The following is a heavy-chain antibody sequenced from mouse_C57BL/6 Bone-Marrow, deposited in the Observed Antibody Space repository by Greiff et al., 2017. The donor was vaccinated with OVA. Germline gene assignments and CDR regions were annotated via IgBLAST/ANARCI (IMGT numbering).Heavy chain of an antibody. CDR3: ARGGGNWDGYLDY. CDR2: INYDGSST. CDR1: GFTFSDYY. D-gene: IGHD4-1*01. J-gene: IGHJ2*01. V-gene: IGHV5-16*01. Sequence: EVQLVESEGGLVQPGSSLKLSCTASGFTFSDYYMAWVRQVPEKGLEWVANINYDGSSTYYLDSLKSRFIISRDNAKNILYLQMSSLKSEDTATYYCARGGGNWDGYLDYWGQGTTLTVSS.